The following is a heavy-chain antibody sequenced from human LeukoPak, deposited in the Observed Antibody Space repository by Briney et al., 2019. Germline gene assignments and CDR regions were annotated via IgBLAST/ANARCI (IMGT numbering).Heavy chain of an antibody. V-gene: IGHV3-7*01. Sequence: PGGSLRLSCAASVFTFSIYWMTWVRQAPGKGLEWVANIKQDGCEKYYVECVKGGFTISRDNAKNSLYLQMNSLRAEDTAVYYCARDGGYTYGIYYYYCMDVWGKGTTVTVSS. D-gene: IGHD5-18*01. CDR3: ARDGGYTYGIYYYYCMDV. J-gene: IGHJ6*03. CDR2: IKQDGCEK. CDR1: VFTFSIYW.